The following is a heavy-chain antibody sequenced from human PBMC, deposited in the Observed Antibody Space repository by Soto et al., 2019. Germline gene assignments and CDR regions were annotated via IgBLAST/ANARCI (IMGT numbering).Heavy chain of an antibody. CDR3: ARHTSDRYASDF. CDR1: GYSYSSYW. D-gene: IGHD2-2*01. J-gene: IGHJ4*02. CDR2: ISPRDSDA. V-gene: IGHV5-51*01. Sequence: GETLKISCEGLGYSYSSYWIGLVRQIPGEDLEFMGIISPRDSDAKYNRSFKGQVTIAADESINTAYRQWSSLKASDTAIYYCARHTSDRYASDFWGQGTVVTVSS.